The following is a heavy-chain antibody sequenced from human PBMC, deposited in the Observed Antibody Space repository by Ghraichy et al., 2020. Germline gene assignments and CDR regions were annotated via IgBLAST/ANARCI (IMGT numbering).Heavy chain of an antibody. CDR1: GGSFSGYY. CDR3: ASRRPTMNWFDP. J-gene: IGHJ5*02. D-gene: IGHD3-10*01. Sequence: SETLSLTCAVYGGSFSGYYWSWIRQPPGKGLEWIGEINHSGSTNYNPSLKSRVTISVDTSKNQFSLKLSSVTAADTAVYYCASRRPTMNWFDPWGQGTLVTVSS. CDR2: INHSGST. V-gene: IGHV4-34*01.